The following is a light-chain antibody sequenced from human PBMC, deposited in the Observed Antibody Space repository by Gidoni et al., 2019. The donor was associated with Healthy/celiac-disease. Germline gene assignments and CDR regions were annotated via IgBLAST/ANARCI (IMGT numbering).Light chain of an antibody. CDR2: AAS. V-gene: IGKV1-39*01. CDR3: QQSDSTPIT. J-gene: IGKJ4*01. Sequence: EIQLTQTPSSLSASVGDRVTITCRARHSISSYLTWYQQKPGKAPKLLIYAASSWQSGVPSRFSGSGSGTDFTLTISSLQPEDFATYYCQQSDSTPITFGGGTKVEIK. CDR1: HSISSY.